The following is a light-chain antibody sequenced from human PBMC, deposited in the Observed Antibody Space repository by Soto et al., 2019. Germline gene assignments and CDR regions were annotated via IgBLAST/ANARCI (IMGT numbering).Light chain of an antibody. J-gene: IGLJ3*02. CDR1: SSDIGAFNY. Sequence: QSALTQPPSASGSPGQSVTISCTGTSSDIGAFNYVSWYQQHPGKAPKLMIYDVNMRPSGVPDRFSGSKSGNTASLTVSGLQAEDEADYYCSSYAGSNNVVFGGGTKLTVL. CDR2: DVN. V-gene: IGLV2-8*01. CDR3: SSYAGSNNVV.